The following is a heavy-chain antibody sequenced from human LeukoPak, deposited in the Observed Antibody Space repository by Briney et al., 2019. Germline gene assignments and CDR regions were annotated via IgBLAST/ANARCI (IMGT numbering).Heavy chain of an antibody. CDR3: AGIYYYDSSGFDY. V-gene: IGHV4-34*01. Sequence: SETLSLTCAVYGGSFSGYYWSWIRQPPGKGLEWIGEINHSGSTNYNPSLKSRVTISVDTSKNQFSLKLSSVTAADTAVYYCAGIYYYDSSGFDYWGQGTLVTVSS. CDR1: GGSFSGYY. J-gene: IGHJ4*02. CDR2: INHSGST. D-gene: IGHD3-22*01.